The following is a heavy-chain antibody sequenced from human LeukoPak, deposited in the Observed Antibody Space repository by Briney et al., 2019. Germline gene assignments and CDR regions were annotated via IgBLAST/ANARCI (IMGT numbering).Heavy chain of an antibody. D-gene: IGHD3-10*01. CDR2: ISYDGSNK. CDR3: ARSSGGGSYFDY. CDR1: GFTFSSYA. Sequence: PGRSLRLSCAASGFTFSSYAMHWVRQAPGKGLEWVAVISYDGSNKYYADSVKGRFTISRDNSKNTLYLQMNSLRAEDTAVYYCARSSGGGSYFDYWGQGTLVTVFS. V-gene: IGHV3-30-3*01. J-gene: IGHJ4*02.